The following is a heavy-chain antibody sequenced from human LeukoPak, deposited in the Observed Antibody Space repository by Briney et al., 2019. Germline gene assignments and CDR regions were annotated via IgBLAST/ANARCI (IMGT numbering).Heavy chain of an antibody. CDR2: IYSNGDT. CDR1: GFTVSNNY. CDR3: AREAPYYMVV. V-gene: IGHV3-53*01. J-gene: IGHJ6*03. Sequence: PGGSLRLSCSASGFTVSNNYMTWVRQAPGKGLEWVSTIYSNGDTYYPVSVRGRFTISRDNSQNTLYLQMNSLRAGDTAVYYCAREAPYYMVVWGKGTTVTVSS.